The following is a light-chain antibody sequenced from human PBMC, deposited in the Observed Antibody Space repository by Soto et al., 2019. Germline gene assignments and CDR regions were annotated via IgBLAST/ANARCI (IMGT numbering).Light chain of an antibody. J-gene: IGKJ2*01. CDR3: QQSLGIPYT. V-gene: IGKV1-39*01. CDR1: QTISTY. CDR2: AAS. Sequence: DLQMTQSPSALSASVGDRVTITCRASQTISTYLNWYQQKPGKAPKLLIYAASTLQSGFPSRFSGSGSGTDFPLTISSLQPEDFATYYCQQSLGIPYTFGQGTRLEIK.